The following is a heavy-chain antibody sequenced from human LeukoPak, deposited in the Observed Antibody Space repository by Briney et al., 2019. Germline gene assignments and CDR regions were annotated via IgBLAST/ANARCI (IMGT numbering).Heavy chain of an antibody. CDR3: ARLSGSASPHYFDC. CDR1: GYTFTGYY. J-gene: IGHJ4*02. D-gene: IGHD6-19*01. CDR2: INPNRGEA. V-gene: IGHV1-2*02. Sequence: GASVKVSCKASGYTFTGYYLHWVRQAPGQGLEWMGWINPNRGEANYAQRFQDRVTMTWDTSISTAYMELSSLRSDDTAVFYCARLSGSASPHYFDCWGQGTLLTVAS.